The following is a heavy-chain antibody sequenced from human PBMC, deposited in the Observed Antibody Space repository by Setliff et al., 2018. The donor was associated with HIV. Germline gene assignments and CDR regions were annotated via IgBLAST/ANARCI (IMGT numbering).Heavy chain of an antibody. Sequence: LGESLKISCAGSGFTVSSSYMTWVRQAPGKGLEWVSVIYSDGNTFYADSVKGRFSISRDNSKNTLSLQMNSLRSEDTALYYCARHEAECSGGKCYAGLRGAWGQGTLVTVSS. CDR2: IYSDGNT. V-gene: IGHV3-66*02. J-gene: IGHJ4*02. CDR3: ARHEAECSGGKCYAGLRGA. D-gene: IGHD2-15*01. CDR1: GFTVSSSY.